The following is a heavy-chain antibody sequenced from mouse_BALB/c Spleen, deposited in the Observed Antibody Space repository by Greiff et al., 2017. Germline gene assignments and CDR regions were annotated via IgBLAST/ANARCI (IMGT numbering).Heavy chain of an antibody. CDR2: IDPSDSET. CDR1: GYTFTSYW. V-gene: IGHV1-69*02. CDR3: ARGVRQDYYAMDY. D-gene: IGHD2-14*01. Sequence: VQLQQPGAELVKPGAPVKLSCKASGYTFTSYWMNWVKQRPGRGLEWIGRIDPSDSETHYNQKFKDKATLTVDKSSSTAYIQLSSLTSEDSAVYYCARGVRQDYYAMDYWGQGTSVTVSS. J-gene: IGHJ4*01.